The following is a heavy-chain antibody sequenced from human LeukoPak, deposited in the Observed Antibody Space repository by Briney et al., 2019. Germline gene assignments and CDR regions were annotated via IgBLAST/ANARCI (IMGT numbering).Heavy chain of an antibody. J-gene: IGHJ4*02. CDR3: ADLGSRD. D-gene: IGHD3-16*01. Sequence: SGGSLRLSCAASGFTFSSAWMTWVRQDPGKGLEWVATIKDDGSDKYYVDSVKGRFTISRDNAKKSLWLQMNSLRVEDTAMYYCADLGSRDWGQGTLVTVSS. CDR1: GFTFSSAW. CDR2: IKDDGSDK. V-gene: IGHV3-7*01.